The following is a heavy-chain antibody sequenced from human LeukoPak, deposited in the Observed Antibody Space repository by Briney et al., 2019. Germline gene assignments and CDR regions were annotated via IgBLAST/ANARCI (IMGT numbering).Heavy chain of an antibody. D-gene: IGHD2-15*01. V-gene: IGHV3-23*01. J-gene: IGHJ4*02. Sequence: GGSLRLSCAASGFTVSSKYMSWVRQAPGKGLGWVSAISVSGDDTYYADSVKGRFTISRDNSKNTLFLQVSSLRSEDTAVYYCAQQLGYCRSGTCYFPYWGQGTLVTVSS. CDR1: GFTVSSKY. CDR3: AQQLGYCRSGTCYFPY. CDR2: ISVSGDDT.